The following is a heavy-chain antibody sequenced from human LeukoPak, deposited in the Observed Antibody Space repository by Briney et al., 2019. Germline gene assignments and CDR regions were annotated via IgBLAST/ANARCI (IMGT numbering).Heavy chain of an antibody. D-gene: IGHD2-15*01. V-gene: IGHV3-48*03. CDR1: GFTFSSYE. Sequence: GGSLRLSCAASGFTFSSYEMNWVRQAPGKGLEWVSYISSSGSTIYYADSVKGRFTISRDNAKISLYLQMNSLRAEDTAVYYCAIEVVAATNDAFDIWGQGTMVTVSS. J-gene: IGHJ3*02. CDR3: AIEVVAATNDAFDI. CDR2: ISSSGSTI.